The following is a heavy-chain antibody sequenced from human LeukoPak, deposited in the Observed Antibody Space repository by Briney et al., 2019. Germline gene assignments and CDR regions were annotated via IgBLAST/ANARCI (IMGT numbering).Heavy chain of an antibody. Sequence: PGGSLRLSCSASGFTFRRLAMSGVRQAPGRGLEWVSAISGSGTSIYYADSVKGRFTVSRDNSENQLYLQMNSLRADDTAVYYCAKEMGQQLVLPDAFAIWGQGTMVTVSS. V-gene: IGHV3-23*01. CDR3: AKEMGQQLVLPDAFAI. D-gene: IGHD6-6*01. CDR1: GFTFRRLA. J-gene: IGHJ3*02. CDR2: ISGSGTSI.